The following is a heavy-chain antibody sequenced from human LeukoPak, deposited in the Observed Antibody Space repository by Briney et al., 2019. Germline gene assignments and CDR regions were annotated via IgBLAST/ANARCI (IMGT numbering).Heavy chain of an antibody. CDR2: INSDGSST. Sequence: PGGSLRLSCAASGFTFSSYWMHWGRQAPGKGLVWVSRINSDGSSTNYADSVKGRFTISRDNAKNTLYLQMNSLRAEDTAVYYCARVTGLPNLDYWGQGTLVTVSS. CDR3: ARVTGLPNLDY. V-gene: IGHV3-74*01. J-gene: IGHJ4*02. CDR1: GFTFSSYW. D-gene: IGHD1-14*01.